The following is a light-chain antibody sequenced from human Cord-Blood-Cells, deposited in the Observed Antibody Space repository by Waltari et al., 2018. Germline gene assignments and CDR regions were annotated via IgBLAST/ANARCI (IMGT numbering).Light chain of an antibody. J-gene: IGLJ3*02. Sequence: QSALTQPASVSGSPGQSITISCTGTSSDVGSYTLVSWYQQHPGKAPKLMIDEVSKRPSGVSNRFSGSKSGNTASLTISGLQAEDEADYYCCSYAGSRVFGGGTKLTVL. CDR1: SSDVGSYTL. CDR2: EVS. CDR3: CSYAGSRV. V-gene: IGLV2-23*02.